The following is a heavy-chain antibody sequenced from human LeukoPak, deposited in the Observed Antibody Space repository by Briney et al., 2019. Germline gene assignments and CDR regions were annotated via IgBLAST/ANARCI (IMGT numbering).Heavy chain of an antibody. J-gene: IGHJ4*02. CDR3: ARGVLSGDYGRYFDY. D-gene: IGHD4-17*01. CDR2: TNPTSGGT. Sequence: ASVKVSCKASGYTFTTYWIRWVRQAPGQGLEWMGWTNPTSGGTNYAQKFQGRVTMTRDTSISTAYMELSRLTSDDTAVYYCARGVLSGDYGRYFDYWGQGALVTVSS. CDR1: GYTFTTYW. V-gene: IGHV1-2*02.